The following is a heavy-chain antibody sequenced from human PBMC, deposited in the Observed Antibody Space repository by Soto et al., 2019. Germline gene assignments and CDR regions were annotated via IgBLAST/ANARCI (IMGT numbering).Heavy chain of an antibody. D-gene: IGHD3-22*01. J-gene: IGHJ4*02. CDR2: INHSGST. V-gene: IGHV4-34*01. CDR3: AREDYYDSSGYYPLDY. Sequence: SETLSLTCAVYGGSFSGYYWSWIRQPPGKGLEWIGEINHSGSTNYNPSLKSRVTISVDTSKNQFSLKLSSVTAADTAVYYCAREDYYDSSGYYPLDYWGQGTLVTVSS. CDR1: GGSFSGYY.